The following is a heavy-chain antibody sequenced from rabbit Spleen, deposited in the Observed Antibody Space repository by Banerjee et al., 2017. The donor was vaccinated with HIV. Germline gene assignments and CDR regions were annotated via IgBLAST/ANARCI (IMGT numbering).Heavy chain of an antibody. CDR2: IYGGSTGTT. J-gene: IGHJ4*01. V-gene: IGHV1S40*01. CDR3: ARDDVSDGCGDYLNL. D-gene: IGHD4-1*01. Sequence: QSLEESGGGLVQPEGSLTLTCTASGFSFSSYYYMCWVRQAPGKGLEWIACIYGGSTGTTYYASWAKGRFTISKTSTTVTLQMTSLTAQDTATYFCARDDVSDGCGDYLNLWGPGTLVTVS. CDR1: GFSFSSYYY.